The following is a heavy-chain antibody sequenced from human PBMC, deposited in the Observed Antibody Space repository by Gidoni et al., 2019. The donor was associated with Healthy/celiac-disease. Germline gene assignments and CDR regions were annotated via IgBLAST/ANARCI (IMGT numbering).Heavy chain of an antibody. V-gene: IGHV1-69*04. CDR1: GGTFRSYA. Sequence: QVQLVQSGAELKKPGSSANVSCKASGGTFRSYAISWVRQAPGQGLEWMGRIIPILGIANYAQKFQGRVTITADKSTSTAYMELSSLRSEDTAVYYCARDRLTAMVTYGMDVWGQGTTVTVSS. J-gene: IGHJ6*02. D-gene: IGHD5-18*01. CDR3: ARDRLTAMVTYGMDV. CDR2: IIPILGIA.